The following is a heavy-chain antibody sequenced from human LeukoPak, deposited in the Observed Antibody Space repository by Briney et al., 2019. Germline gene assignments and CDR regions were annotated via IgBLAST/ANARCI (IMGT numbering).Heavy chain of an antibody. Sequence: GASVKVSCKASGYTFTSYDINWVRQATGQGLEWMGWMNPNSGNTGYAQKFQGRVTITADKSTSTAYMELSSLRSEDTAVYYCARTPVDYDFWSGFGGYWFDPWGQGTLVTVSS. CDR3: ARTPVDYDFWSGFGGYWFDP. D-gene: IGHD3-3*01. CDR2: MNPNSGNT. V-gene: IGHV1-8*01. CDR1: GYTFTSYD. J-gene: IGHJ5*02.